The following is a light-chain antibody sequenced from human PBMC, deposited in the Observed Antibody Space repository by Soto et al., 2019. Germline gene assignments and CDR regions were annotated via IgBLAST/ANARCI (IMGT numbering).Light chain of an antibody. CDR1: SSDIGAYIY. Sequence: ALAQPPSASGSPGQSVTISCTGTSSDIGAYIYVSWYQQHPGKAPKLMISEVSRRPSGVPERFSGSKSGNTASLTVYGLQADDEANYYCSSYAGSNNFVFGTGTKATVL. CDR2: EVS. J-gene: IGLJ1*01. V-gene: IGLV2-8*01. CDR3: SSYAGSNNFV.